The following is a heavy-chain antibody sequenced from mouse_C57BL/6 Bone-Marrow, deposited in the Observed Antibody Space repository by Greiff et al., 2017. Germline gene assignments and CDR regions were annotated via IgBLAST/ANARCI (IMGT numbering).Heavy chain of an antibody. J-gene: IGHJ1*03. D-gene: IGHD1-1*01. V-gene: IGHV7-3*01. CDR2: IRNKANGYTT. Sequence: EVKLVESGGGLVQPGGSLSLSCAASGFTFTDYYMSWVRQPPGKALEWLGFIRNKANGYTTEYSASVKGRFTISRDNSQSILYLQMNALGAEDSATYYCARSIYFTTVVATLSYWYFDVWGTGTTVTVSS. CDR1: GFTFTDYY. CDR3: ARSIYFTTVVATLSYWYFDV.